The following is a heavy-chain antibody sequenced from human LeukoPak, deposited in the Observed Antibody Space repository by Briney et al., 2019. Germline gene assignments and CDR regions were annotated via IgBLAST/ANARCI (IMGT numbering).Heavy chain of an antibody. CDR2: IKQDGSDK. V-gene: IGHV3-7*01. D-gene: IGHD6-19*01. J-gene: IGHJ4*02. CDR1: GFTFSNYW. CDR3: ARVQGSSGPGIFDY. Sequence: RGSLRLSCAASGFTFSNYWMSWVRQAPGKGLEWVANIKQDGSDKYYVDSVKGRFNISRDNAKISLYLQMNSLRAEDTAVYYCARVQGSSGPGIFDYWGQGTLVTVSS.